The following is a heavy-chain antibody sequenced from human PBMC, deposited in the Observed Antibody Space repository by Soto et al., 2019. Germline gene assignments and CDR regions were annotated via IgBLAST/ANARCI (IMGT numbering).Heavy chain of an antibody. J-gene: IGHJ4*02. D-gene: IGHD2-2*02. CDR1: GDSVSSGGNY. CDR3: ARGGEYCGSTSCHTYYFDY. Sequence: QVQLQESGPGLVKPSETLSLTCTVSGDSVSSGGNYWSWIRQPPVEGLEWIAYIHYSGSVNYNPSLQSRVTITVDTAKNQVYLRLTSVTAADTAFYYCARGGEYCGSTSCHTYYFDYWGQGPLVTVSS. CDR2: IHYSGSV. V-gene: IGHV4-61*08.